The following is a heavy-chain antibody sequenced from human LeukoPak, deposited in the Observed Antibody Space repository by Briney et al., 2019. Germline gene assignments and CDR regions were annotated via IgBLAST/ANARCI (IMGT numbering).Heavy chain of an antibody. V-gene: IGHV4-59*01. Sequence: SETLSLTCTVSSGSISHYYWGWIRQPPGMGLEWIGYIYYSGSTTYNPSLKSRVTMSVDTSRNQFSLRLRSVTAADTAVYYCARGEYCSSSTCYRNAFDIWGQGTVVTVSS. D-gene: IGHD2-2*01. CDR3: ARGEYCSSSTCYRNAFDI. J-gene: IGHJ3*02. CDR1: SGSISHYY. CDR2: IYYSGST.